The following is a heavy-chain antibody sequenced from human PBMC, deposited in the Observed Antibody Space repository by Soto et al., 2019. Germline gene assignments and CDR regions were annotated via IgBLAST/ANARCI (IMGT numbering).Heavy chain of an antibody. CDR3: ARDRDIVVVVAATRRSRPPNNWFDP. Sequence: GASVKVSCKASGYTFTSYAMHWVRQAPGQRLEWMGWINAGSGNTKYSQKFQGRVTITRDTSASTAYMELSSLRSEDTAVYYCARDRDIVVVVAATRRSRPPNNWFDPWGQGTLVTVSS. CDR1: GYTFTSYA. D-gene: IGHD2-15*01. CDR2: INAGSGNT. V-gene: IGHV1-3*01. J-gene: IGHJ5*02.